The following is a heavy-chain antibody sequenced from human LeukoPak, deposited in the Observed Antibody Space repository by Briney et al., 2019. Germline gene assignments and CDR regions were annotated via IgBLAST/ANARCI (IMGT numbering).Heavy chain of an antibody. CDR3: ATLSRWLVHGYFQH. Sequence: ASVKVSCKASGYTFTSYDINWVRQATGQGLGWMGWMNPNSGNTGYAQKFQGRVTMTRNTFISTAYMELSTLRSKATAMYYCATLSRWLVHGYFQHWGQGNLVTVSS. V-gene: IGHV1-8*01. CDR2: MNPNSGNT. D-gene: IGHD6-19*01. J-gene: IGHJ1*01. CDR1: GYTFTSYD.